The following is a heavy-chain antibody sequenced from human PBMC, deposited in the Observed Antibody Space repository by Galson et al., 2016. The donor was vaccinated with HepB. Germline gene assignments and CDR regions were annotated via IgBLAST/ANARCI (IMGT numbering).Heavy chain of an antibody. J-gene: IGHJ4*02. Sequence: SLRLSCAVSGFTFNNYAMSWVRQAPGKGLEWVSGISGSGSGTYYAGTFYADSLKGRFTISRDNSKNTLYLQMNSLRAEDTAVYYCAKYRQGDFDYWGQGTLVTVSS. CDR1: GFTFNNYA. V-gene: IGHV3-23*01. D-gene: IGHD3-16*02. CDR3: AKYRQGDFDY. CDR2: ISGSGSGT.